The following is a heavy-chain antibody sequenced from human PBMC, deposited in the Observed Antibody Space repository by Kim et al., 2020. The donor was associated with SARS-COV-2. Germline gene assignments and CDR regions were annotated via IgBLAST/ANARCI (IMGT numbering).Heavy chain of an antibody. CDR1: GFTFSNYW. V-gene: IGHV3-7*01. Sequence: GGSLRLSCAASGFTFSNYWMTWVRQAPGKGLEWVANINEDGSETYYVDSVKGRLSISSYNAKNSLFLQMSSLRAEDKAVYYCARHKGSKFANWGQGT. CDR2: INEDGSET. J-gene: IGHJ1*01. D-gene: IGHD2-21*01. CDR3: ARHKGSKFAN.